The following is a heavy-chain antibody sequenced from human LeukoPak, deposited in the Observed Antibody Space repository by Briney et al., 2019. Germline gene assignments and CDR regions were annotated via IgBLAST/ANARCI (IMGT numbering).Heavy chain of an antibody. V-gene: IGHV4-4*02. CDR3: ARDKGGLGRGYYYMDV. CDR2: IYHSGTT. Sequence: SETLSLTCAVSGGSISRSNWWSWVRQPPGKGLEWIGEIYHSGTTYYNPSLKSRVTISLDTSKNQFSLKLSSVSAADTAVYYCARDKGGLGRGYYYMDVWGKGTTVTVSS. J-gene: IGHJ6*03. D-gene: IGHD3/OR15-3a*01. CDR1: GGSISRSNW.